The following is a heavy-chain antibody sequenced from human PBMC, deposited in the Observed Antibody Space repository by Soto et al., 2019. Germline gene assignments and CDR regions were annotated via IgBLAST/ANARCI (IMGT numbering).Heavy chain of an antibody. V-gene: IGHV3-30*18. CDR3: AKEGLTATSL. CDR2: ISYDGSHQ. CDR1: GFTFSSYG. D-gene: IGHD3-9*01. J-gene: IGHJ4*02. Sequence: QVQLVESGGGVVQPGRSLRLSCAASGFTFSSYGMHWVRQAPGKGLDGVALISYDGSHQHYADSVKGRFTISRDNSKNTLYLQMNSLRTEDTAVYYCAKEGLTATSLWGQGTLVTVSS.